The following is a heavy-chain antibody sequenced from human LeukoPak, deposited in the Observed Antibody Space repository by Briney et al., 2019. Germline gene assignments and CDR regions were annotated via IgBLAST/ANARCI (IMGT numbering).Heavy chain of an antibody. Sequence: SGTLSLTCAVSGGSISSNNWWSWVRQPPVKGLEWIGEIYHSGSTNYNPSLKSRVTISVDKSKNQFSLKLSSVTAADTAVYYCARHVGSSGWTDYWGQGTLVTVSS. CDR2: IYHSGST. D-gene: IGHD6-19*01. J-gene: IGHJ4*02. CDR1: GGSISSNNW. CDR3: ARHVGSSGWTDY. V-gene: IGHV4-4*02.